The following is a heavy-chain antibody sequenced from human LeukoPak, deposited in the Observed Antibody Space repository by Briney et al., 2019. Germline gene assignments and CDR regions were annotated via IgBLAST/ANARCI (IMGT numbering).Heavy chain of an antibody. CDR2: ISSSSNYI. Sequence: GGSLRLSCAASGFTFSSYAMNWVRQAPGKGLEWVSSISSSSNYIYYADSVKGRFTISRDNARNSLYLQMNSLRAEDTAVYYCARADPGAPFDIWGQGTMVTVSS. CDR1: GFTFSSYA. CDR3: ARADPGAPFDI. V-gene: IGHV3-21*01. J-gene: IGHJ3*02.